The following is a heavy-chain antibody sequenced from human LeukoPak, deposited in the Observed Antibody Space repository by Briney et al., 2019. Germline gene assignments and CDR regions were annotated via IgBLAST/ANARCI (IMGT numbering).Heavy chain of an antibody. J-gene: IGHJ6*02. V-gene: IGHV3-30*02. CDR1: GFTFSSYG. D-gene: IGHD3-10*01. Sequence: PGGSLRLSCAASGFTFSSYGMHWVRQAPGKGLEWVAFIRYDGSNKYYADSVKGRFTISRDNSKNTLYLQMNSLRAEDTAVYYCAKVCKPSRWFGERVYYGMDVWGQGTTVTVSS. CDR2: IRYDGSNK. CDR3: AKVCKPSRWFGERVYYGMDV.